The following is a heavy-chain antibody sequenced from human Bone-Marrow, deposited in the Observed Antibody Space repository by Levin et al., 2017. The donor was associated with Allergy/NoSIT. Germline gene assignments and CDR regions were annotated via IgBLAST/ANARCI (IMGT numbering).Heavy chain of an antibody. Sequence: SCAASGFTVSSNYMSWVRQAPGKGLEWVSVIYSGGSTYYADSVKGRFTISRDNSKNTLYLQMNSLRAEDTAVYYCARGYSSSWYLDYWGQGTLVTVSS. V-gene: IGHV3-66*01. CDR3: ARGYSSSWYLDY. J-gene: IGHJ4*02. D-gene: IGHD6-13*01. CDR1: GFTVSSNY. CDR2: IYSGGST.